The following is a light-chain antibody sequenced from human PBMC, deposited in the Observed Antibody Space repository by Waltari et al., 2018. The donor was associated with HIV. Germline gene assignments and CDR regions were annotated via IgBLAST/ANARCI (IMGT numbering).Light chain of an antibody. V-gene: IGLV1-40*01. Sequence: QSVLTQPPSVSGAPGQRVTISCSGSSSNIGSGYDVHWYQQLPGTAPQLLIYANSNRPSGLPDGFSGSKSGTSATLAITGLQAEDEADYDCQSYDSSLSGWVFGGGTKLTVL. CDR3: QSYDSSLSGWV. J-gene: IGLJ3*02. CDR1: SSNIGSGYD. CDR2: ANS.